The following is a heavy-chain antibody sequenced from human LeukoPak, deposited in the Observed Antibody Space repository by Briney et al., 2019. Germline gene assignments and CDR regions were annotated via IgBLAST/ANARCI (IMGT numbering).Heavy chain of an antibody. CDR2: IYSGGST. D-gene: IGHD6-13*01. V-gene: IGHV3-66*01. CDR1: GLTVSNNY. Sequence: GGSLRLSCAASGLTVSNNYMSWVRQAPGKGLEWVSLIYSGGSTSYADSVKGRFTISRDNSKNTLYLQMNSLRAEDTAVYYCARAEGGYSSSWPPSYFDYWGQGTLVTVSS. J-gene: IGHJ4*02. CDR3: ARAEGGYSSSWPPSYFDY.